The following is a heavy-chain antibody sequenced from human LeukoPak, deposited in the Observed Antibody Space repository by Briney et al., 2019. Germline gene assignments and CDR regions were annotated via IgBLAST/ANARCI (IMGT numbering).Heavy chain of an antibody. D-gene: IGHD6-6*01. CDR3: VREEYDNLYFDY. CDR1: GFTFRKHA. Sequence: GGSLRLSCAASGFTFRKHAMHWVRQAPGKGLEWVAVIAYDGSNKYYADSVKGRFTVSRDNSKNTLYVQMNSLGTEDTAVYYCVREEYDNLYFDYWGQGTLVTVSS. V-gene: IGHV3-30-3*01. CDR2: IAYDGSNK. J-gene: IGHJ4*02.